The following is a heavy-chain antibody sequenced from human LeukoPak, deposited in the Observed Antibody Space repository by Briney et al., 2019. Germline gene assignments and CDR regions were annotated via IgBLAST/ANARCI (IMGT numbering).Heavy chain of an antibody. V-gene: IGHV3-30*02. J-gene: IGHJ5*02. Sequence: GGSLRLSCVASGFIFSSYGMHWVRQAPGKRLDWVAFIRYDGSNKYYADSVKGRFTISRDNSKNTLYLQMNSLRAEDTAVYYCAKRGEGVSNRWYMNNWFDPWGQGTRVTVSS. CDR2: IRYDGSNK. CDR1: GFIFSSYG. CDR3: AKRGEGVSNRWYMNNWFDP. D-gene: IGHD6-13*01.